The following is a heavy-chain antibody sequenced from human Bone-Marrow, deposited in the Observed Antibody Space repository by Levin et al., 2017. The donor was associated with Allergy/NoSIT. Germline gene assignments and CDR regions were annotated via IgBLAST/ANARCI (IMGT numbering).Heavy chain of an antibody. CDR2: ISYDGSNK. CDR1: GFTFSSYA. J-gene: IGHJ5*02. D-gene: IGHD3-22*01. V-gene: IGHV3-30*04. Sequence: PGGSLRLSCAASGFTFSSYAMHWVRQAPGKGLEWVAVISYDGSNKYYADSVKGRFTISRDNSKNTLYLQMNSLRAEDTAVYYCARVNYDSSGYYSLYNWFDPWGQGTLVTVSS. CDR3: ARVNYDSSGYYSLYNWFDP.